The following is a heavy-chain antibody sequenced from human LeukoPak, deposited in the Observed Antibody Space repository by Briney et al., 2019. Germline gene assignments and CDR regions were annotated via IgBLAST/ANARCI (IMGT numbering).Heavy chain of an antibody. V-gene: IGHV4-59*12. J-gene: IGHJ4*02. CDR2: ISDSGNT. Sequence: SETLSLTCTVSGGSISSYYWSWIRRPPGKGLEWIGCISDSGNTNYNPSLKSRVTISVDTSKNQFSLKLSSVTAADTAVYYCARGVVVPAAPASPFDYWGQGTLVTVSS. CDR3: ARGVVVPAAPASPFDY. CDR1: GGSISSYY. D-gene: IGHD2-2*01.